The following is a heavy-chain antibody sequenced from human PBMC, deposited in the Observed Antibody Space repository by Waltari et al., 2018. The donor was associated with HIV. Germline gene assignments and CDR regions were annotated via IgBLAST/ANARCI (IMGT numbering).Heavy chain of an antibody. CDR2: INAADGSA. D-gene: IGHD1-26*01. Sequence: QVQLIQPQIEMRKPGTSVRHSCQAAGFILKDHYIHWVRRGARTGLEWVAVINAADGSASSAQKFQARLTLTRDSFLGIVHLDLMSLQSEDTAVYFCARAGLGGLIQDFDIWGRGTQLIVSS. J-gene: IGHJ4*01. CDR1: GFILKDHY. V-gene: IGHV1-46*02. CDR3: ARAGLGGLIQDFDI.